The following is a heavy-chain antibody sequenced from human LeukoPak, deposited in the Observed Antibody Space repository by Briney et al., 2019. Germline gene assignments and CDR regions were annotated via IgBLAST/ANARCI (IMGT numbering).Heavy chain of an antibody. V-gene: IGHV3-30*02. D-gene: IGHD3-10*02. CDR3: AELGITMIGGV. CDR1: GFTFSSYA. CDR2: IRSHGNNK. Sequence: GGSLRLSCAASGFTFSSYAMHWVRQAPGKGLEWVSFIRSHGNNKYYADSVKGRFTISRDNAKNSLYLQMNSLRAEDTAVYYCAELGITMIGGVWGKGTTVTISS. J-gene: IGHJ6*04.